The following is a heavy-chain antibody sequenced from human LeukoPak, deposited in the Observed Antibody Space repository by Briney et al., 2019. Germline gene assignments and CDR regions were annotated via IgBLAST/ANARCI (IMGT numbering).Heavy chain of an antibody. J-gene: IGHJ4*02. CDR1: GYTFTGYY. Sequence: GASVKASCKASGYTFTGYYMHWVRQAPGQGLEWMGRINPNSGGTNYAQKFQGRVTMTRDTSISTAYMELSRLRSDDTAVYYCARGGKNYYDSSGYYSLFDYWGQGTLVTVSS. D-gene: IGHD3-22*01. V-gene: IGHV1-2*06. CDR2: INPNSGGT. CDR3: ARGGKNYYDSSGYYSLFDY.